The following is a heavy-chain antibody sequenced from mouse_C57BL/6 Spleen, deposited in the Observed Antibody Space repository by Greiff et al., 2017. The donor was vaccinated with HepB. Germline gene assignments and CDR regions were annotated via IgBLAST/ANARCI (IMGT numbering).Heavy chain of an antibody. Sequence: EVKVEESGPGLVKPSQSLSLTCSVTGYSITSGYYWNWIRQFPGNKLEWMGYISYDGSNNYNPSLKNRISITRDTSKNQFFLKLNSVTTEDTATYYCAKDSSGGYAMDYWGQGTSVTVSS. CDR3: AKDSSGGYAMDY. D-gene: IGHD3-2*02. V-gene: IGHV3-6*01. CDR2: ISYDGSN. CDR1: GYSITSGYY. J-gene: IGHJ4*01.